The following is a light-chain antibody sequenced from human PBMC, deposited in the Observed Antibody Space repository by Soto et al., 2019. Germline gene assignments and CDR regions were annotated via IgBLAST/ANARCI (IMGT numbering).Light chain of an antibody. CDR3: QQYGISPT. Sequence: EIVLTQSPGTLSLSPGERATLSCRSSHSVSSNYLAWYQQKPGQAPRLLIYDVSSRATGIPDRFSGSGSRTDFTLTISRLEPVYFAVYYCQQYGISPTFGQGTKVEIK. CDR2: DVS. V-gene: IGKV3-20*01. CDR1: HSVSSNY. J-gene: IGKJ1*01.